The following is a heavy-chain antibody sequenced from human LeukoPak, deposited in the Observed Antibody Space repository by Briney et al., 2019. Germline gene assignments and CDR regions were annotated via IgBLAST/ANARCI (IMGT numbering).Heavy chain of an antibody. V-gene: IGHV3-23*01. J-gene: IGHJ4*02. Sequence: GGSLRLSCAASGFTFSSYWMHWVCQAPGKGLEWVSGISGSGGSTYYADSVKGRFTIFRDNSKNTLYLQMNSLRAEDTAVYHCANGWSPDYWGRGTLVTVS. CDR1: GFTFSSYW. CDR2: ISGSGGST. D-gene: IGHD2-15*01. CDR3: ANGWSPDY.